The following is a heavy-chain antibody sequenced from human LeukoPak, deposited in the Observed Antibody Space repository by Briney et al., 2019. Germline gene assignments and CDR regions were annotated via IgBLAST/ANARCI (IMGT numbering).Heavy chain of an antibody. CDR1: GFTVSSND. J-gene: IGHJ5*02. CDR3: ARGPRGFDP. Sequence: PGGSLRLSCAASGFTVSSNDMSWVRQAPGKGLEWVSVIYAGDTRSYADYVKGRFTISRDNSKNTLYLQMNSLRAEDTAVYYCARGPRGFDPWGQGTLVTVSS. CDR2: IYAGDTR. V-gene: IGHV3-53*01.